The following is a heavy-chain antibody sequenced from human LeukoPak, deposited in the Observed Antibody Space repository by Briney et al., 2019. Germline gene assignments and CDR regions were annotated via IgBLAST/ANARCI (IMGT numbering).Heavy chain of an antibody. J-gene: IGHJ4*02. V-gene: IGHV1-69*05. CDR1: GGTFSSYA. D-gene: IGHD4-17*01. Sequence: ASVKVSCKASGGTFSSYAISWVRQAPGQGLEWMGGIIPIFGTANYAQKFQGRVTITTDESTSTAYMELSSLRSEDTAVYYCARGGRTMTTITPPDYWGQGTLVTVSS. CDR2: IIPIFGTA. CDR3: ARGGRTMTTITPPDY.